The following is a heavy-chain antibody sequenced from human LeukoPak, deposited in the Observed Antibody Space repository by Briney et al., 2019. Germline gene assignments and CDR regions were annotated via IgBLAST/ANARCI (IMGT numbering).Heavy chain of an antibody. CDR2: ISGSGGST. V-gene: IGHV3-23*01. J-gene: IGHJ5*02. D-gene: IGHD2-2*01. CDR1: GFTFSSYA. Sequence: TGGSLRLSRAASGFTFSSYAMSWVRQAPGKGQEWVSAISGSGGSTYYADSVKGRFTISRDNSTNTLYLQMNSLRAEDTAVYYCAKTLGSTSSWFDPWGQGTLVTVSS. CDR3: AKTLGSTSSWFDP.